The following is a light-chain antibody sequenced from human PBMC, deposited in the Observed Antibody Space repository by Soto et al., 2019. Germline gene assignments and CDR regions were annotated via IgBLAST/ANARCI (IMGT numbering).Light chain of an antibody. J-gene: IGKJ4*01. V-gene: IGKV1-39*01. CDR1: QSISSY. Sequence: DIQMTRSPSSLSASGGYSVTITCRASQSISSYLNWYQQKPGKAPKLLIYAASSLQSGVPSRFSGSGSGTDFTLTISSLQPEDFATYYCQQSYSTPPLTFGGGTKVEIK. CDR2: AAS. CDR3: QQSYSTPPLT.